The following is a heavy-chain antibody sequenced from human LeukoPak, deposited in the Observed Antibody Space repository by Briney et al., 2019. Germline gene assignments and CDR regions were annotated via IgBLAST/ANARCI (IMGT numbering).Heavy chain of an antibody. J-gene: IGHJ3*02. CDR1: GYTFTSYY. Sequence: GASVKVSCKASGYTFTSYYMHWVRQAPGQGLEWTGIINPSGGSTSYAQKFQGRVTMTRDTSTSTVYMELSSLRSEDTAVYYCARGKVGLRDEGAFDIWGQGTMVTVSS. CDR3: ARGKVGLRDEGAFDI. CDR2: INPSGGST. V-gene: IGHV1-46*01. D-gene: IGHD3-16*01.